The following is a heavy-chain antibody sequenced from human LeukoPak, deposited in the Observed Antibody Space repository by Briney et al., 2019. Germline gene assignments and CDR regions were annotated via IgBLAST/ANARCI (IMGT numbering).Heavy chain of an antibody. D-gene: IGHD1/OR15-1a*01. CDR1: GYTFTGYY. CDR2: IIPIFDTA. Sequence: ASVKVSCKASGYTFTGYYMHWVRQAPGQGLEWMGGIIPIFDTANYAQKFQGRVTITADKSTSTAYMELSSLRSEDTAVYYCARGLEHGNYYYYMDVWGKGTTVTVSS. J-gene: IGHJ6*03. V-gene: IGHV1-69*06. CDR3: ARGLEHGNYYYYMDV.